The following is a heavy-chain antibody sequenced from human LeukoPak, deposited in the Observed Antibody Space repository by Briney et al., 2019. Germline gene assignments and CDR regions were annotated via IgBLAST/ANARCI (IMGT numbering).Heavy chain of an antibody. J-gene: IGHJ4*02. D-gene: IGHD3-9*01. CDR2: INPHSGGT. CDR1: AYPFTGYY. CDR3: ATYGASEVTGYPYFYY. V-gene: IGHV1-2*02. Sequence: GASVKVSCKASAYPFTGYYMHWVRQAPGQGLEWMGWINPHSGGTNYAQKFQGRVTMTRDTSISTAYMELSRLRSDDTAVYYCATYGASEVTGYPYFYYWGQGTLVTVSS.